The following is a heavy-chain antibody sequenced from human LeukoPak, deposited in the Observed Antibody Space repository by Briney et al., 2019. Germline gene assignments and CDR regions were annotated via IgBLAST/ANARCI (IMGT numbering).Heavy chain of an antibody. CDR2: ISSSGSTI. J-gene: IGHJ4*02. CDR3: ARDVAEGMYYFDY. CDR1: GFTFSDYY. Sequence: GGSLRLSGAASGFTFSDYYMSWIRQAPGKGLEWVSYISSSGSTIYYADSVKGRFTISRDNAKNSLYLQMNSLRAEDTAVYYCARDVAEGMYYFDYWGQGTLVTVSS. D-gene: IGHD6-19*01. V-gene: IGHV3-11*01.